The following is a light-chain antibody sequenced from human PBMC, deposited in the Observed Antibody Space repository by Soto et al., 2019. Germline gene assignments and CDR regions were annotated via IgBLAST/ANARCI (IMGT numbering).Light chain of an antibody. Sequence: QSVLTQPPSASGSPGQSVAISCTGTSSDGGGYNYVSWYQQHPGKAPKLMIYEVNKRPSGVPDRFSGSKSGNTASLPVPGLQAEDEADYYCSSYAGSSNVFGTGTKVTVL. CDR2: EVN. CDR3: SSYAGSSNV. J-gene: IGLJ1*01. CDR1: SSDGGGYNY. V-gene: IGLV2-8*01.